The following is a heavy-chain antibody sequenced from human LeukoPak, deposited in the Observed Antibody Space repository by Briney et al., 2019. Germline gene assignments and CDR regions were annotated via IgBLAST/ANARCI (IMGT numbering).Heavy chain of an antibody. J-gene: IGHJ6*04. V-gene: IGHV3-74*01. CDR1: GFTFSNYW. CDR2: IKSDGYST. D-gene: IGHD3-10*02. Sequence: GGSLRLSCAASGFTFSNYWMHWVRQAPGKGLVWVSRIKSDGYSTTYADSVKGRFTISRDNAKNTLYLQMNSLRAEDTAVYYCAELGITMIGGVWGKGTTVTISS. CDR3: AELGITMIGGV.